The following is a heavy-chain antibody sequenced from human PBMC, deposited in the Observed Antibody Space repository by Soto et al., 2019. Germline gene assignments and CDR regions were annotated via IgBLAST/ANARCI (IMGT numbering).Heavy chain of an antibody. CDR3: ARAGYCSSTSCYSFDY. Sequence: EVQLVESGGGLVQPGGSLRLSCAASGFTFSSYAMHWVRQAPGKGLEYVSAISSNGGSTYYANSVKGRFTISRDNSKTPLYLQMGSLRAEDMAVYYCARAGYCSSTSCYSFDYWGQGTLVTVSS. CDR1: GFTFSSYA. V-gene: IGHV3-64*01. CDR2: ISSNGGST. D-gene: IGHD2-2*01. J-gene: IGHJ4*02.